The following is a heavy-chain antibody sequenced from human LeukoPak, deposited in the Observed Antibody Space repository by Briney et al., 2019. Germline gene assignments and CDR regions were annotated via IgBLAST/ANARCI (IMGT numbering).Heavy chain of an antibody. Sequence: ASVKVSCKASGYTFTSYGITWVRQAPGQGLEWMGWISAYNGNTKYAQNLQGRVTMTTDTSTSTAYMELRSLRSDDTAVYYCARDGSSGWSSDTVNFDYWGQGTLVTVSS. CDR2: ISAYNGNT. D-gene: IGHD6-19*01. J-gene: IGHJ4*02. V-gene: IGHV1-18*01. CDR1: GYTFTSYG. CDR3: ARDGSSGWSSDTVNFDY.